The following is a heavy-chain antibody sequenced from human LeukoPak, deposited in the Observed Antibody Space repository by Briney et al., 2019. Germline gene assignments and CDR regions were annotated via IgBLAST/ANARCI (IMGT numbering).Heavy chain of an antibody. CDR1: GGSISSGGYY. J-gene: IGHJ4*02. D-gene: IGHD2-2*01. CDR3: ARGSAGSTSSLDY. CDR2: IYYSGST. Sequence: SETLSLTCTVSGGSISSGGYYWSWIRQHPGKGLEWIGYIYYSGSTYYNPSLKSRVTISVDTSKNQFSLKLSSVTAADTAVYYCARGSAGSTSSLDYWGQGTLVTVSS. V-gene: IGHV4-31*03.